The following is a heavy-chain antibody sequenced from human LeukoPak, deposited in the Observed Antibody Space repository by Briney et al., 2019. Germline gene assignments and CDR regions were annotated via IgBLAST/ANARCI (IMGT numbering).Heavy chain of an antibody. D-gene: IGHD2-2*01. CDR3: ARVIYQLVFDY. Sequence: GGSLKLSCAASGFTFSGSAMHWVRQASGKGLEWVGRIRSKANSYATAYAASVKGRFTISRDDSKNTAYLQMNSLKTEDTAVYYCARVIYQLVFDYWGQGTLVSVSS. J-gene: IGHJ4*02. V-gene: IGHV3-73*01. CDR1: GFTFSGSA. CDR2: IRSKANSYAT.